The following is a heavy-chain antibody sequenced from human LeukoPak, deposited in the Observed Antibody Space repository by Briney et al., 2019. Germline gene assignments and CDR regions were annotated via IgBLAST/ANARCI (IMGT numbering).Heavy chain of an antibody. V-gene: IGHV1-18*01. J-gene: IGHJ6*02. CDR2: ISAYNGNT. Sequence: GASVKVSCKASGYTFTSYGISWVRQAPGQGLEWMGWISAYNGNTNYAQKLQGRVTMTTDTSTSTAYMELRSLRSDDTAVYYCARDSDYGLGSYYIYYYYYGMDVWGQGTTVTVSS. D-gene: IGHD3-10*01. CDR1: GYTFTSYG. CDR3: ARDSDYGLGSYYIYYYYYGMDV.